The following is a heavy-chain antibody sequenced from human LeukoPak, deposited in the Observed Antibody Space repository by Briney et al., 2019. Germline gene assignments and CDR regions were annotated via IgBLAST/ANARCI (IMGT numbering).Heavy chain of an antibody. V-gene: IGHV4-4*07. D-gene: IGHD3-10*01. CDR1: GGSINSYY. CDR2: IYTTGTT. J-gene: IGHJ4*02. Sequence: SETLSLPCSVSGGSINSYYLGWVRQPAGQGLEWIGRIYTTGTTNYSPSLKSRLSMSLDTSKNQFSLTLTSVTAADTAVYYCGRQGYTASYYFVDYWSPGTLVTVSS. CDR3: GRQGYTASYYFVDY.